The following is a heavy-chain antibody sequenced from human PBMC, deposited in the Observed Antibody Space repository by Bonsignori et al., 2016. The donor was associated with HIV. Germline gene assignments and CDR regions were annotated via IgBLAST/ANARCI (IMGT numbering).Heavy chain of an antibody. Sequence: WIRQPPGKGLEWIASIYHSGTTYYNPSLKSRVTISVDTSKNQFSLKVSSVTAADAAVYYCARLGGVLQLGHYYMDVWGKGTTVTVSS. D-gene: IGHD3-16*01. V-gene: IGHV4-38-2*01. J-gene: IGHJ6*03. CDR2: IYHSGTT. CDR3: ARLGGVLQLGHYYMDV.